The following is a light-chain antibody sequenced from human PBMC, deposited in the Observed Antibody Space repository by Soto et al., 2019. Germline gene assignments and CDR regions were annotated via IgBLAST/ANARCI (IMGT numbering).Light chain of an antibody. Sequence: QSALTQPASVSGSRGQSITISCTGTSSDVGGYNYVSWYQQHPCKAPKLMIYEVSNRPSGVSNRFSGSKSGNTASLTISGLQAEDEADYYCSSYTSSSPLYVFGTGTKVTVL. CDR3: SSYTSSSPLYV. CDR2: EVS. V-gene: IGLV2-14*01. J-gene: IGLJ1*01. CDR1: SSDVGGYNY.